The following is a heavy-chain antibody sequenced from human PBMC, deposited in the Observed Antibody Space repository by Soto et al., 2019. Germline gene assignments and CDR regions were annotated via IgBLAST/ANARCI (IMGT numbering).Heavy chain of an antibody. J-gene: IGHJ6*02. V-gene: IGHV1-69*06. CDR3: ARDLLTAAAGLDYYYYYGMDV. Sequence: GASVKVSCKASGVTFSSYAISWVRQAPGQGLEWMEEIIPIFGTTNYEQQFQGRVTITADKSTRKAYMELNSLRSEDTAVYYCARDLLTAAAGLDYYYYYGMDVWGQGTTVTVSS. D-gene: IGHD6-13*01. CDR2: IIPIFGTT. CDR1: GVTFSSYA.